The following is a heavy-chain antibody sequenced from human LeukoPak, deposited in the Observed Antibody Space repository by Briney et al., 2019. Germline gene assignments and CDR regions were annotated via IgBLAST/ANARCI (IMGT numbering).Heavy chain of an antibody. V-gene: IGHV3-30-3*02. CDR2: ISYDGSNT. CDR3: AKQLERRRFDY. Sequence: GGSLRLSCAASGFTFSSYAMHWVRQAPGKGLEWVSLISYDGSNTYYADSVQGRFTISRDNSKNTLYLQMNSLRAEDTAVYYCAKQLERRRFDYWGQGTLVTVSS. CDR1: GFTFSSYA. J-gene: IGHJ4*02. D-gene: IGHD1-1*01.